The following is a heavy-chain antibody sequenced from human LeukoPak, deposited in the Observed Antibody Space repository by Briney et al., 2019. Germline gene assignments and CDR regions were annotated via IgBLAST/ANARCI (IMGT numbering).Heavy chain of an antibody. D-gene: IGHD5-18*01. V-gene: IGHV4-59*08. Sequence: SETLSLTRTVSGGSISRNYWSWIRQAPGKGLEWIGYIHYSGRANYNPSLKSRVTMSADTSKNQFSLKANSVTATDTAVYYCASYLTIGGNSYGFDYWGQGALVTVSS. CDR1: GGSISRNY. CDR2: IHYSGRA. J-gene: IGHJ4*02. CDR3: ASYLTIGGNSYGFDY.